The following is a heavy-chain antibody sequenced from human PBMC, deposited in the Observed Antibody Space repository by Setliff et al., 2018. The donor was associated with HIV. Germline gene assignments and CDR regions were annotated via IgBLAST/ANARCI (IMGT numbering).Heavy chain of an antibody. D-gene: IGHD3-10*01. J-gene: IGHJ4*01. CDR1: GASISSGDYS. Sequence: PSETLSLTCAISGASISSGDYSWSWIRQPPGRDLEWIGYFYHSGNTYYSPSLHSRVTLSVDKSKNEFYLSLASVTAADTAVYYCARDRGEKGYFDPWGHGALVTSPQ. CDR3: ARDRGEKGYFDP. V-gene: IGHV4-30-2*01. CDR2: FYHSGNT.